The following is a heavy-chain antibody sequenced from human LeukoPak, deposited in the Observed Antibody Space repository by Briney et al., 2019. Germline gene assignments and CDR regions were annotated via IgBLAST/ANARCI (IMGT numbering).Heavy chain of an antibody. Sequence: PGESLKISCKGSGYSFTSYWIGWVRQMPGKGLEWMGIIYPGDSDTRYSPSFQGQVTNSADKSISTAYLQWSSLKASDTAMYYCAGYSSGWYLAGGFDYWGQGTLVTVSS. CDR2: IYPGDSDT. CDR1: GYSFTSYW. CDR3: AGYSSGWYLAGGFDY. J-gene: IGHJ4*02. V-gene: IGHV5-51*01. D-gene: IGHD6-19*01.